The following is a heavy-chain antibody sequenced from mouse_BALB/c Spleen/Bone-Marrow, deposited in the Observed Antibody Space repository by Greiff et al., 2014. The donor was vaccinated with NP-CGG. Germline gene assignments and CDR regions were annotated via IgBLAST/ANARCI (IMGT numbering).Heavy chain of an antibody. J-gene: IGHJ2*01. D-gene: IGHD1-1*01. Sequence: QVHVKQSGAELVRPGASVKLSCKASGYTFTSYWINWVKQRPGQGLEWIGNIYPSDSYTNYNQKFKDKATLTVDKSSSTAYMQLSSPTSEDSAAYYCTRAGATVPFDYWGQGTTLTVSS. CDR1: GYTFTSYW. CDR3: TRAGATVPFDY. V-gene: IGHV1-69*02. CDR2: IYPSDSYT.